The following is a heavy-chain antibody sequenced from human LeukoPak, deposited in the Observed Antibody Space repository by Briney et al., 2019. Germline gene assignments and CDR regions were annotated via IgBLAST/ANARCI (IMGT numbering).Heavy chain of an antibody. CDR3: ASRHCTGGSCYFGY. CDR2: ISDSGGST. D-gene: IGHD2-15*01. V-gene: IGHV3-23*01. Sequence: GGSLRLSCAASGFTFSSYAMSWVRQAPGKGLEWVSAISDSGGSTYYAVSVKGRFTISRDNSKNTLYLQMNSLRAEDTAVYYCASRHCTGGSCYFGYWGQGTLVTVSS. J-gene: IGHJ4*02. CDR1: GFTFSSYA.